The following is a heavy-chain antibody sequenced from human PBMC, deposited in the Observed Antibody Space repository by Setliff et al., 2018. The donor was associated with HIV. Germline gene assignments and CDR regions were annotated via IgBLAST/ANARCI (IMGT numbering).Heavy chain of an antibody. V-gene: IGHV1-69*13. D-gene: IGHD1-26*01. J-gene: IGHJ3*02. CDR3: ATGLDRSTINAGFDI. CDR1: GGTFSNYA. CDR2: IIPIFGTA. Sequence: SVKVSCKASGGTFSNYAINWVRQAPGQGLEWMGGIIPIFGTANHAQKLQGRVTITADEFTSTAYLELSSLTSEDTAVYYCATGLDRSTINAGFDILGQGTMVTVSS.